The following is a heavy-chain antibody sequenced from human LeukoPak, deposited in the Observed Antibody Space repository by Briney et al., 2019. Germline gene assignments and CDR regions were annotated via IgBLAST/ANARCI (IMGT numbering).Heavy chain of an antibody. J-gene: IGHJ3*02. D-gene: IGHD4-11*01. CDR1: GFTFSSYW. Sequence: GGSLRLSCATSGFTFSSYWMHWVRQAPGKGLVWVSRINTDGSSTAYTDSVKGRFTISRDNAKNTLYLQMNSLRAEDTAVYYCARRMYSIGGAFDIWGRGTMVTVSS. CDR2: INTDGSST. V-gene: IGHV3-74*01. CDR3: ARRMYSIGGAFDI.